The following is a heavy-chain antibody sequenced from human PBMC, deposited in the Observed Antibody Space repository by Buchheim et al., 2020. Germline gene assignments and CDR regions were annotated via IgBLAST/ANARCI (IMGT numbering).Heavy chain of an antibody. Sequence: QVQLQQWGAGLLKPSETLSLTCAVYGGSFSGYYWSWIRQPPGKGLEWIGEINHSGSTNYNPSLKSRVTISVDTSKNQFSLKLSSVTAADTAVYYCARGVFCSSSRSTCWFDPWGQGTL. CDR2: INHSGST. CDR3: ARGVFCSSSRSTCWFDP. J-gene: IGHJ5*02. D-gene: IGHD6-6*01. CDR1: GGSFSGYY. V-gene: IGHV4-34*01.